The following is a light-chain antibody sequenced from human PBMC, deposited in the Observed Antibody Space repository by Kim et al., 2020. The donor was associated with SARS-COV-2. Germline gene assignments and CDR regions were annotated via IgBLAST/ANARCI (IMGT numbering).Light chain of an antibody. V-gene: IGLV3-1*01. CDR2: QDS. Sequence: SPGQTARITCSGDKLGDKYACWYQQKPGQSPVLVIYQDSKRPSGIPERFSGSNSGNTDTLTISGTQAMDEADYYCQAWDSSSNWVFGGGTQLTVL. J-gene: IGLJ3*02. CDR3: QAWDSSSNWV. CDR1: KLGDKY.